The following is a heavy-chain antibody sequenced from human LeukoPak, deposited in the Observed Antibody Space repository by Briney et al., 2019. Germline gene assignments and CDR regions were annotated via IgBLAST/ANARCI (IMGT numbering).Heavy chain of an antibody. CDR3: ARLELAYGLDV. D-gene: IGHD1-7*01. CDR2: IHYSGSP. CDR1: GGSLSRSGYY. J-gene: IGHJ6*02. Sequence: SETLSLTCTVSGGSLSRSGYYWGWIRQPPGKGLEWIGTIHYSGSPYYNPSLKSRVTISVDTSENQLSLKLSSVTAADTAVYYCARLELAYGLDVWGQGTTVTVSS. V-gene: IGHV4-39*01.